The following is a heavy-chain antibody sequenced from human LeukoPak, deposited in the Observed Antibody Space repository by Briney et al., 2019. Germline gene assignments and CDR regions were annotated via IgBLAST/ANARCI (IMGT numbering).Heavy chain of an antibody. J-gene: IGHJ4*02. CDR3: ARATRPEDYFDY. Sequence: GGSLRLSCAASGFTFSSYAMHWVRQAPGKGLEWVAVISYDGSNKYYADSVKGRFTISRDNSKNTLYLQMNSLRAEDTAVYYCARATRPEDYFDYWGQGTLVTVSS. CDR2: ISYDGSNK. V-gene: IGHV3-30-3*01. CDR1: GFTFSSYA. D-gene: IGHD2-2*01.